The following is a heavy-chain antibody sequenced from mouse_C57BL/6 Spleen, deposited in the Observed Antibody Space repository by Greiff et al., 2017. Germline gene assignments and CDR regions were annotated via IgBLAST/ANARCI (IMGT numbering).Heavy chain of an antibody. CDR1: GYTFTDYY. V-gene: IGHV1-76*01. CDR3: ARGGSSSYWYFDV. Sequence: QVHVKQSGAELVRPGASVKLSCKASGYTFTDYYINWVKQRPGQGLEWIARIYPGSGNTYYNEKFKGEATLTAEKSSSTAYMQLSSLTSEDSAVYFCARGGSSSYWYFDVWGTGTTVTVSS. D-gene: IGHD1-1*01. J-gene: IGHJ1*03. CDR2: IYPGSGNT.